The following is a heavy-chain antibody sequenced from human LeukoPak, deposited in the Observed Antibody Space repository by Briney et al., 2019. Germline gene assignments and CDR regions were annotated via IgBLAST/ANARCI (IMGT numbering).Heavy chain of an antibody. CDR2: ISWNGDDI. CDR3: AKGSGTYQGPFDS. D-gene: IGHD1-26*01. Sequence: GRSLRLSCAASGFIFDDYAMHWVRQAPGKGQRWVSSISWNGDDIGYADSVKGRFTISRDNAKNFLYLQMNSLRTEDRALYYCAKGSGTYQGPFDSWGQGTLVTVSS. V-gene: IGHV3-9*01. CDR1: GFIFDDYA. J-gene: IGHJ4*02.